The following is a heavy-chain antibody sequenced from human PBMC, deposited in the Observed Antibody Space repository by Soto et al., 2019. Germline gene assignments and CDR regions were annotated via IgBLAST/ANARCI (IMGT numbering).Heavy chain of an antibody. Sequence: QVQLVQSGGGVVQPGRSLRLSCAASGFTFSSYGMHWVRQAPGKGLEWVAVIGYDGSDKDYADSVKGRFTISRDNSKNTLYVQMNSVRVEDTAVYYCVRDIGSTFDYWGQGPLVTVSS. CDR3: VRDIGSTFDY. D-gene: IGHD3-10*01. J-gene: IGHJ4*02. V-gene: IGHV3-33*01. CDR1: GFTFSSYG. CDR2: IGYDGSDK.